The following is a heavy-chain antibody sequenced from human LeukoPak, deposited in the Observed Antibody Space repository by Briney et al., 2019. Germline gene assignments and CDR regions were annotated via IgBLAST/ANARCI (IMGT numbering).Heavy chain of an antibody. D-gene: IGHD6-13*01. Sequence: SETLSLTCTVSGGSISSGANYYNWIRQHPGKGLEWIGYIYYSGSTYYNPSLKSRVTISVDTSKNQFSLKLSSVTAADTAVYYCARGGIAAAYFQHWGQGTLVTVSS. CDR2: IYYSGST. CDR3: ARGGIAAAYFQH. V-gene: IGHV4-31*03. CDR1: GGSISSGANY. J-gene: IGHJ1*01.